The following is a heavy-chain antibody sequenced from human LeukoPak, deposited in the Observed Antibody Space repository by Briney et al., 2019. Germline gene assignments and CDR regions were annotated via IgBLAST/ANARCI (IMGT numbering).Heavy chain of an antibody. J-gene: IGHJ4*02. CDR2: INHSGST. Sequence: SETLSLTCAVYGGSFSGYYWSWIRQPPGKGLEWIGEINHSGSTNYNPSLKSRVTISVDTSKNQFSLKLSSVTAADTAVYYCASREEITFGGVIVNGPFDYWGQGTLVTVSS. CDR1: GGSFSGYY. CDR3: ASREEITFGGVIVNGPFDY. D-gene: IGHD3-16*02. V-gene: IGHV4-34*01.